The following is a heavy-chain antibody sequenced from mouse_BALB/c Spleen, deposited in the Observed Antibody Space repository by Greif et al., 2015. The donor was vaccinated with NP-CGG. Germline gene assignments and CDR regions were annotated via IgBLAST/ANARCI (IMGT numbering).Heavy chain of an antibody. CDR2: INPNNGGA. V-gene: IGHV1S81*02. CDR1: GYTFTNYY. D-gene: IGHD2-12*01. CDR3: TRGRQRDSDY. J-gene: IGHJ2*01. Sequence: VQLQQSGAELVKPGASVKLSCKASGYTFTNYYIYWVKQRPRQGLEWIGEINPNNGGANFNERFKNKATLTVDKSSTAAYLQLISLTSEDSAVYYRTRGRQRDSDYWGQGTTLTVSS.